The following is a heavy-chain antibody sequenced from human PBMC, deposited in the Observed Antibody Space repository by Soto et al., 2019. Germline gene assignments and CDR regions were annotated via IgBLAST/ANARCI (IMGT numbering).Heavy chain of an antibody. CDR3: ARADDYSNYDYYYGMDV. CDR1: GGSVSSGSYY. CDR2: IYYSGST. D-gene: IGHD4-4*01. V-gene: IGHV4-61*01. J-gene: IGHJ6*02. Sequence: SETLSLTCTVSGGSVSSGSYYWSWILHPPGKGLEWIGYIYYSGSTNYNPSLKSRVTISVDTSKNQFSLKLSSVTAADTAVYYCARADDYSNYDYYYGMDVWGQGTTVTVSS.